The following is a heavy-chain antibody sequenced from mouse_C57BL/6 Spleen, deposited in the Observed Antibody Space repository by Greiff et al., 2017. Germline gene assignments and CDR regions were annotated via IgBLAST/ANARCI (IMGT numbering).Heavy chain of an antibody. CDR2: IYPGSGST. CDR3: ARYDYGDFDY. V-gene: IGHV1-55*01. J-gene: IGHJ2*01. CDR1: GYTFTSYW. Sequence: QVHVKQPGAELVKPGASVKMSCKASGYTFTSYWITWVKQRPGQGLEWIGDIYPGSGSTNYNEKFKSKATLTVDTSSSTAYMQLSSLTSEDSAVYYCARYDYGDFDYWGQGTTLTVSS. D-gene: IGHD2-4*01.